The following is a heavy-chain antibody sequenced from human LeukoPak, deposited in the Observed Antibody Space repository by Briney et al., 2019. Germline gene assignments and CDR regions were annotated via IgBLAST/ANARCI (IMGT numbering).Heavy chain of an antibody. CDR3: ARGKRFLEWVVALGYYYYYMDI. V-gene: IGHV4-34*01. D-gene: IGHD3-3*01. Sequence: SETLSLTCAVYGGSFSGYYWSWLRQPPGKGLEWIGEINHSGSTNYNPSLKSRVTTSVDTSKNQFSLKLSSVTGADTAVYCCARGKRFLEWVVALGYYYYYMDIWGKGTTVTVSS. CDR2: INHSGST. J-gene: IGHJ6*03. CDR1: GGSFSGYY.